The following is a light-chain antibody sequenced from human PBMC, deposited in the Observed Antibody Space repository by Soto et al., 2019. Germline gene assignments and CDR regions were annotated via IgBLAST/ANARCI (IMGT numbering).Light chain of an antibody. V-gene: IGKV1-5*03. Sequence: DIQMTQSPSTLSASVGDRVTITCRASQSISTWLAWYQQKPGRAPKLLIYTASTLESGVPSRFSGSGSGTEFTLTISSLQPDDFATYYCQHHLDYPRTFGQGTKVEIK. J-gene: IGKJ1*01. CDR1: QSISTW. CDR3: QHHLDYPRT. CDR2: TAS.